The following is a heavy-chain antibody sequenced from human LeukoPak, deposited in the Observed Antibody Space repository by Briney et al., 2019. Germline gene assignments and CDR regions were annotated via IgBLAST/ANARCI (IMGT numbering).Heavy chain of an antibody. CDR1: GFTFKDYY. CDR2: ISGYGCVT. D-gene: IGHD3-22*01. V-gene: IGHV3-11*01. CDR3: GRGNNPSCYYAFHF. J-gene: IGHJ4*02. Sequence: PGGSLRLSCTASGFTFKDYYMSWVRQSPGKGLELVSYISGYGCVTYYRDSVKGRFTISRDTANNSLYLELNSLIAEEKAVYYCGRGNNPSCYYAFHFWGQGTLVTVS.